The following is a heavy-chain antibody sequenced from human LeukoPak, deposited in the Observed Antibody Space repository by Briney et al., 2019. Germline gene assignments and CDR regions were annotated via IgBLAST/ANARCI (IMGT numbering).Heavy chain of an antibody. Sequence: GGSLRLSCAASGFTYSSYAMHWVRQAPGKGLEYVSAISSNGGSTYYANSVKGRFTISRDNSKNTLYLQMGSLRAEDMAVYYCARGTRGFDYWGQGTLVTVSS. CDR2: ISSNGGST. D-gene: IGHD3-10*01. CDR3: ARGTRGFDY. V-gene: IGHV3-64*01. CDR1: GFTYSSYA. J-gene: IGHJ4*02.